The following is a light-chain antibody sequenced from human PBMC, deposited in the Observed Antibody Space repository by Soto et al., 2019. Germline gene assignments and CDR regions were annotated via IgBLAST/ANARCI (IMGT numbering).Light chain of an antibody. CDR1: QSISSW. Sequence: DIQMTQSPSTLSASVGGRVTITCRASQSISSWLAWYQQKPGKAPKLLIYKASSLESGVPSRFSGSGSGTEFTLTISSLQPDDFATYYCQQYNSYLITFGQGTRLEIK. CDR2: KAS. J-gene: IGKJ5*01. CDR3: QQYNSYLIT. V-gene: IGKV1-5*03.